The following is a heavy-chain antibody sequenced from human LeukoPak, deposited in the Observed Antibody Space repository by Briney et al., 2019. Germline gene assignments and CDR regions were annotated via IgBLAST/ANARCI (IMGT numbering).Heavy chain of an antibody. CDR2: ISANGETT. J-gene: IGHJ4*02. D-gene: IGHD6-19*01. V-gene: IGHV3-23*01. CDR1: GFSVSSFG. CDR3: AQGYSSGWYPY. Sequence: GGSLRLSCAVSGFSVSSFGMSWVRQAPGKGLDWISAISANGETTYYADSVKGRFIISRDNSKNTLYLQMSSLRTEDTAVYYCAQGYSSGWYPYWGQGSLVSVSS.